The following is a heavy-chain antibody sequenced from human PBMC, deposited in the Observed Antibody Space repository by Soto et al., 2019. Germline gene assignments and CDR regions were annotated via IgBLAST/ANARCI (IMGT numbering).Heavy chain of an antibody. V-gene: IGHV4-30-2*01. CDR1: GGSISSGGYS. J-gene: IGHJ3*02. CDR2: IYHTGGS. CDR3: ARGGEAYYYDRSGYLNDAFDI. Sequence: QLRLQESGSGLVKPSQTLSLTCAVSGGSISSGGYSWNWIRQPPGKGLEWIGYIYHTGGSYYNPSLKRRGTISVDVSKNHFSLHLSSVTAADTAVYYCARGGEAYYYDRSGYLNDAFDIWGQGTMVTVSS. D-gene: IGHD3-22*01.